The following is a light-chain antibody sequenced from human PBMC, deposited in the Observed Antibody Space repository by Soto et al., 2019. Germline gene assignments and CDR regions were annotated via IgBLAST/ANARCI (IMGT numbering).Light chain of an antibody. Sequence: DIQLTQSPSFLSASVGDRVTITCRASQGISSYLAWYQQKPGEAPKFLIYAASTLRGGVPSRFSGSGSGTEFTLTSSSLQPEYFATYYCQGLNEYPITFGQGTRLEIK. CDR3: QGLNEYPIT. V-gene: IGKV1-9*01. J-gene: IGKJ5*01. CDR2: AAS. CDR1: QGISSY.